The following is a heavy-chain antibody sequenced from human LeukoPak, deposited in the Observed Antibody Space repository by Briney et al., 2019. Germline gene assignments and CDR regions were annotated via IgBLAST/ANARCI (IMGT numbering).Heavy chain of an antibody. CDR3: ARDSYSSGWSNKGFDY. J-gene: IGHJ4*02. CDR2: ISSSSSYI. V-gene: IGHV3-21*01. Sequence: GGSLRLSCAASGFTFSSYSMNWVRQAPGKRLEWVSSISSSSSYIYYADSVKGRFTISRDNAKNSLYLQMNSLRAEDTAVYYCARDSYSSGWSNKGFDYWGQRTLVTVSS. CDR1: GFTFSSYS. D-gene: IGHD6-19*01.